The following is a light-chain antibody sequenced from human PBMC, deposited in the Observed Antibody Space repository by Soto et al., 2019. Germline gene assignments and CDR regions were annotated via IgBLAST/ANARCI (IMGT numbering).Light chain of an antibody. CDR3: HQYAREPFT. Sequence: DIVMTQSPDSLAVSLGERATINCKSSQSVLYTPNNNNYLAWFQQKPGQPPKLLIYWASNRESGAPDRFSSSGSGTDFTLTISSVQAEDVAVYYCHQYAREPFTFGQGTKLEFK. CDR2: WAS. CDR1: QSVLYTPNNNNY. J-gene: IGKJ2*01. V-gene: IGKV4-1*01.